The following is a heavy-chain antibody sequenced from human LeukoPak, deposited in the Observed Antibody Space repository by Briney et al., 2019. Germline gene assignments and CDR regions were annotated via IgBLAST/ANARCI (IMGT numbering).Heavy chain of an antibody. CDR1: GGSISSSSYY. J-gene: IGHJ6*03. CDR2: IYYSGST. V-gene: IGHV4-39*07. CDR3: ARVPWIQLWQPYMDV. D-gene: IGHD5-18*01. Sequence: SETLSLTCTVSGGSISSSSYYWGWIRQPPGKGLEWIGSIYYSGSTYYNPSLKSRVTISVDTSKNQFSLKLSSVTAADTAVYYCARVPWIQLWQPYMDVWGKGTTVTVSS.